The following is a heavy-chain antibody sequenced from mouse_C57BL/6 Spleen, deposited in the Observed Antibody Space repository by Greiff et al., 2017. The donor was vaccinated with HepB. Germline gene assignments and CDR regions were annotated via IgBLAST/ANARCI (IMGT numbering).Heavy chain of an antibody. V-gene: IGHV1-31*01. Sequence: VQLQQSGPELVKPGASVKISCKASGYSFTGYYMHWVKQSHGNILDWIGYIYPYNGVSSYNQKFKGKATLTVDKSSSTAYMELRSLTSEDPAVYYCARNYGSSSHWYFDVWGTGTTVTVSS. CDR2: IYPYNGVS. J-gene: IGHJ1*03. CDR1: GYSFTGYY. D-gene: IGHD1-1*01. CDR3: ARNYGSSSHWYFDV.